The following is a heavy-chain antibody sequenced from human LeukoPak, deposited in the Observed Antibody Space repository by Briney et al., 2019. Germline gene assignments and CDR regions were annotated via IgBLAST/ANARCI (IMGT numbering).Heavy chain of an antibody. CDR3: ARGQKFLEWLLYRFDP. Sequence: ASVKVSCKASGYTFISYDINWVRQATGQGLEWMGWMNPNSGNTGYAQKFQGRVTITRNTSISTAYMELSSLRSEDTAVYYCARGQKFLEWLLYRFDPWGQGTLVTVSS. D-gene: IGHD3-3*01. CDR1: GYTFISYD. V-gene: IGHV1-8*03. CDR2: MNPNSGNT. J-gene: IGHJ5*02.